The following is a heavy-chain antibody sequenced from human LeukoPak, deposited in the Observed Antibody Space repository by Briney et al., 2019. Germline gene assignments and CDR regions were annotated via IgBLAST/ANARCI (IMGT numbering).Heavy chain of an antibody. V-gene: IGHV3-7*01. J-gene: IGHJ6*02. CDR1: EFTFSTSW. D-gene: IGHD1-1*01. CDR2: IKPDGSVT. CDR3: ARHGGTTGYGLDL. Sequence: GGSLRLSCEASEFTFSTSWMCWVRQAPGKGLEWVANIKPDGSVTHYVDSVKGRFAISRDNARNSLYLQMNSLGAEDTALYYCARHGGTTGYGLDLWGQGTTVTVSS.